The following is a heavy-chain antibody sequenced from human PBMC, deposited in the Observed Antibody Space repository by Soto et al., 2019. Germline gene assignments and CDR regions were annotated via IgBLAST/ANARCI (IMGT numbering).Heavy chain of an antibody. J-gene: IGHJ4*02. V-gene: IGHV2-70*11. Sequence: GPTLVNPTQTLTLTCTFSGFSLSTSGMCVSWIRQPPGKALEWLARIDWDDDKYYSTSLKTRLTISKDTSKNLVVLTMTNMDPVDTGTYYCARIHMNSYGLGRYFDYWGPGTLVTVSS. CDR2: IDWDDDK. CDR3: ARIHMNSYGLGRYFDY. D-gene: IGHD5-18*01. CDR1: GFSLSTSGMC.